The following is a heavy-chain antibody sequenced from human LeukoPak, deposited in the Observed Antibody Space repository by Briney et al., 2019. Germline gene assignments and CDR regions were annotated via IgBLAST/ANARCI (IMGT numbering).Heavy chain of an antibody. CDR3: ARGASRSFDY. Sequence: ASVKVSCKASGYTFTTYEIHWVRQATGQGLKWMGWMNPNSGNTGYVQNFQGRVTITRTTSINTAYMELSSLRSEDTAVYYCARGASRSFDYWGQGTLITVSS. CDR1: GYTFTTYE. CDR2: MNPNSGNT. J-gene: IGHJ4*02. V-gene: IGHV1-8*03.